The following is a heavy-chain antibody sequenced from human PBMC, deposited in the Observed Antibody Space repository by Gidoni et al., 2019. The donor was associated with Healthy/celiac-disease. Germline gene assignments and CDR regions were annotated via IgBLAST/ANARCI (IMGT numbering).Heavy chain of an antibody. CDR2: ISSSSSDI. D-gene: IGHD4-17*01. Sequence: EVQLVAAGGGLVKPGGSLSLSCAASGFTFSSYSMNWVRQAPGKGLEWVSTISSSSSDIYYAYSVKGRCTISRDNAKNSLYLQMNSLRAEDTAVYYCARVSPDGAKREGAFDIWGQGTMVTVSS. V-gene: IGHV3-21*01. CDR1: GFTFSSYS. J-gene: IGHJ3*02. CDR3: ARVSPDGAKREGAFDI.